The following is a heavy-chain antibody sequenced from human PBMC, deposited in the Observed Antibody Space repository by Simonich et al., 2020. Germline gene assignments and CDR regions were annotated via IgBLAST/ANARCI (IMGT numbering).Heavy chain of an antibody. J-gene: IGHJ4*02. CDR1: GGSISSYY. CDR2: IYYRGST. Sequence: QVQLQESGPGLVKPSETLSLPCTVSGGSISSYYWSWIRQPPGKGLEWIGYIYYRGSTNHNPSLKSRVTISVDTSKNQFSLKLSSVTAADTAVYYCARLPDYWGQGTLVTVSS. CDR3: ARLPDY. V-gene: IGHV4-59*08.